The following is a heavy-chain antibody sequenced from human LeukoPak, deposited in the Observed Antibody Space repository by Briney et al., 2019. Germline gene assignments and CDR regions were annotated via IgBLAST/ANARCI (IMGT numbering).Heavy chain of an antibody. J-gene: IGHJ6*03. D-gene: IGHD6-13*01. CDR2: IYHSGIT. CDR1: GYSISSGYY. Sequence: PSETLSLTRAVSGYSISSGYYWGWIRQSPGKGLEWIGSIYHSGITYYKPSLKSRVSISVDTSKNQFSLNLSSVTAADTAVYYCARAAFHYYYYMDVWGKGTTVTVSS. CDR3: ARAAFHYYYYMDV. V-gene: IGHV4-38-2*01.